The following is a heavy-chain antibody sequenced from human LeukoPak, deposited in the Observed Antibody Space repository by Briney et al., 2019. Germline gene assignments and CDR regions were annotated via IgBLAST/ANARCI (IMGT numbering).Heavy chain of an antibody. V-gene: IGHV1-46*01. CDR3: ARDGGRWLQLMPSYYYYMDV. Sequence: ASVKVSCKASGYTFTSYYMHWVRQAPGQGLEWMGIINPSGGSTSYAQKFQGRVTMTRDTSTSTVYMELSSLRSEDTAVYYCARDGGRWLQLMPSYYYYMDVWGKGTTVTVSS. D-gene: IGHD5-24*01. CDR2: INPSGGST. J-gene: IGHJ6*03. CDR1: GYTFTSYY.